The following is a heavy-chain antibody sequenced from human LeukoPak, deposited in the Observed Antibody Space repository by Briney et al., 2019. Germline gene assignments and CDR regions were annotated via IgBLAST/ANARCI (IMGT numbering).Heavy chain of an antibody. J-gene: IGHJ4*02. D-gene: IGHD3-16*01. Sequence: GSLRLSCAASGFTFSSYAMSWVRQAPGKGLEWVSFIYSAGSIYYSDSVKGRFTISIDNSKNTLYLQMNSLRAEDTAVYYCARRAGAYTHPYDYWGQGTPVTVSS. CDR2: IYSAGSI. CDR3: ARRAGAYTHPYDY. V-gene: IGHV3-53*01. CDR1: GFTFSSYA.